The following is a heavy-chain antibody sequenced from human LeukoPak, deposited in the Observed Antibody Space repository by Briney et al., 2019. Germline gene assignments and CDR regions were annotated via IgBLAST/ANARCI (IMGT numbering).Heavy chain of an antibody. CDR1: GYPFTNYW. V-gene: IGHV5-51*01. CDR2: IWPSDSDT. CDR3: ARRISGYYIDY. D-gene: IGHD1-26*01. J-gene: IGHJ4*02. Sequence: GGSLEISCKGSGYPFTNYWIGWVRQMPGKGLEGMGIIWPSDSDTRYSPSFQGQVTISADKSISTAYLQWSSLKASDTAIYFCARRISGYYIDYWGQGTLVSVSS.